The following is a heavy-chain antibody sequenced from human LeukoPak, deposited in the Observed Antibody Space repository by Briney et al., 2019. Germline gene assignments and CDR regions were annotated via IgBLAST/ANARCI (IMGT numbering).Heavy chain of an antibody. D-gene: IGHD3-9*01. V-gene: IGHV3-21*01. J-gene: IGHJ4*02. CDR1: GFTFSSYS. Sequence: GGSLRLSCAASGFTFSSYSMNWVRQAPGKGLEWVSSISSGSSYIYYADSVKGRFTISRDNAKNSLYLQMDSLRVEDTAVYYCARANDNTVWGQGTLVTVSS. CDR2: ISSGSSYI. CDR3: ARANDNTV.